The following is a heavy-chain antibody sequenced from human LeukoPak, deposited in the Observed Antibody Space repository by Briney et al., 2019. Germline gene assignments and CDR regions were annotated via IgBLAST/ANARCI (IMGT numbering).Heavy chain of an antibody. CDR2: IYPGDSDT. Sequence: GESLKISCKGSGCSSTSYWIGWVRQMPGKGLEWMGIIYPGDSDTRYSPSFQGQVTISADKSITTAYLQWSSLKASDTAMYYRAICNYYTRSYYSPFDYWGQGTLVTVSS. V-gene: IGHV5-51*01. J-gene: IGHJ4*02. CDR1: GCSSTSYW. CDR3: AICNYYTRSYYSPFDY. D-gene: IGHD3-22*01.